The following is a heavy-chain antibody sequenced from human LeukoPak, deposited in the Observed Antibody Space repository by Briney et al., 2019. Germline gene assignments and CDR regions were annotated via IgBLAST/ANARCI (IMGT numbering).Heavy chain of an antibody. V-gene: IGHV1-2*06. CDR1: GFTFSSYG. Sequence: GGSLRLSCAASGFTFSSYGMHWVRQAPGQGLEWMGRIHPSSGATNYAQRFQGRVTLTRDTSINTAYMELSRLTSDDTAVYYCARDLPFEDWGQGTLVTVSS. CDR2: IHPSSGAT. CDR3: ARDLPFED. D-gene: IGHD2/OR15-2a*01. J-gene: IGHJ4*02.